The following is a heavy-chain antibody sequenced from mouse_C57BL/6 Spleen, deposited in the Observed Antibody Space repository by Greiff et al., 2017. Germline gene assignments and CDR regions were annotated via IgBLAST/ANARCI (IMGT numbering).Heavy chain of an antibody. J-gene: IGHJ2*01. CDR2: IYPRSGNT. CDR1: GYTFTRYG. V-gene: IGHV1-81*01. Sequence: QVQLQQSGAELARPGASVKLSCKASGYTFTRYGISWVKQRTGQGLEWIGEIYPRSGNTYYNEKFKGKATLTADKSSSTAYMGLRSLTSEDSEVYFCARSYYYGSEVDYWGQGTTLTVSS. D-gene: IGHD1-1*01. CDR3: ARSYYYGSEVDY.